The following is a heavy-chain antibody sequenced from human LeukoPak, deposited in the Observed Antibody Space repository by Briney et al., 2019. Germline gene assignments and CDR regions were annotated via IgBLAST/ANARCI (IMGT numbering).Heavy chain of an antibody. V-gene: IGHV5-51*01. CDR2: IYPGDSDT. Sequence: GESLKISCKGSGYSFTSYWIGWVRQMPGKGLEGMGIIYPGDSDTRYSPSFQGQVTISADKSISTPYLQWSSLKASDTAMYYCARAGSYYYDSSGYRDDHEYFQHWGQGTLVTVSS. J-gene: IGHJ1*01. CDR3: ARAGSYYYDSSGYRDDHEYFQH. D-gene: IGHD3-22*01. CDR1: GYSFTSYW.